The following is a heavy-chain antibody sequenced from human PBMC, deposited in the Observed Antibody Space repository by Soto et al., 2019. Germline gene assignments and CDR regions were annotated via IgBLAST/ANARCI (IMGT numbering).Heavy chain of an antibody. D-gene: IGHD2-15*01. CDR3: ARVVGALGHWFDP. CDR2: ISAYNGNT. CDR1: GYTFTSYG. V-gene: IGHV1-18*01. J-gene: IGHJ5*02. Sequence: QVQLVQSGGEVKKPGASVKVSCKASGYTFTSYGISWVRQAPGQGLEWMGRISAYNGNTNYAQKLQVRGTSTPDTTTSTAYMELGSLRADDTAVYSCARVVGALGHWFDPRGQGTLFTGSS.